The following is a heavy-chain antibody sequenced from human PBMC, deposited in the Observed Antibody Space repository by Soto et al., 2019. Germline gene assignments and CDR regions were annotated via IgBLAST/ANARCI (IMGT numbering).Heavy chain of an antibody. Sequence: GPVKVSCKASGYTFTSYAMHWVRQAPGQRLEWMGWINAGNGNTKYSQKFQGRVTITRDTSASTAYMELSSLRSEDTAVYYCARNRQAGYYGSGSYYNFALGYWGQGTLVTVSS. V-gene: IGHV1-3*01. CDR3: ARNRQAGYYGSGSYYNFALGY. CDR2: INAGNGNT. CDR1: GYTFTSYA. J-gene: IGHJ4*02. D-gene: IGHD3-10*01.